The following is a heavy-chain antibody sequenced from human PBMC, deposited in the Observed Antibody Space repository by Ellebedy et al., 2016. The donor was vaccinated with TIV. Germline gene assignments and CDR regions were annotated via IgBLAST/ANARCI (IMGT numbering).Heavy chain of an antibody. D-gene: IGHD5-12*01. CDR2: IYYSGST. V-gene: IGHV4-31*03. J-gene: IGHJ4*02. CDR1: GGSISSGGYY. CDR3: ARARSGYDQAHHFDY. Sequence: MPSETLSLTCTVSGGSISSGGYYWNWIRQHTGKGLEWIGYIYYSGSTYYNPSLKSRVTISVDTSKNQFSLKLSSVTAADTAVYYCARARSGYDQAHHFDYWGQGTLVTVSS.